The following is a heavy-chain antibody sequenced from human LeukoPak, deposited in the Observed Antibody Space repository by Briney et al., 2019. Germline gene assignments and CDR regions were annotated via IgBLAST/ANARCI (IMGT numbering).Heavy chain of an antibody. CDR2: IYHSGST. D-gene: IGHD5-24*01. CDR3: ARDNSEMATKGHDAFDI. Sequence: PSETLSLTCAVSGGSISSGGYSWSWIRQPPGKGLEWIGYIYHSGSTYYNPSLKSRVTISVDRSKNQFSLKLSSVTAADTAVYYCARDNSEMATKGHDAFDIWGQGTMVTVSS. CDR1: GGSISSGGYS. J-gene: IGHJ3*02. V-gene: IGHV4-30-2*01.